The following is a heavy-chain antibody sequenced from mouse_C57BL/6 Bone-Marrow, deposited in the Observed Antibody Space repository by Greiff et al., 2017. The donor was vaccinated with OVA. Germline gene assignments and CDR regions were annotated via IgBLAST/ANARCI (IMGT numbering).Heavy chain of an antibody. CDR3: SIYYEYEVAY. D-gene: IGHD2-4*01. J-gene: IGHJ3*01. V-gene: IGHV1-9*01. CDR1: GYTFTGYW. Sequence: VQLQQSGAELMKPGASVKLSCKATGYTFTGYWIEWVKQRPGHGLEWIGEILPGSGSTNYNEKFKGKATFTADTSSNTAYMQLSSLTTEDSASYYWSIYYEYEVAYWGQGTLVTVSA. CDR2: ILPGSGST.